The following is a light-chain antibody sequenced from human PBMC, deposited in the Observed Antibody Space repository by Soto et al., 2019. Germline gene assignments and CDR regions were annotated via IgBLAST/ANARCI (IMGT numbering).Light chain of an antibody. J-gene: IGLJ3*02. CDR1: RSNIGANFD. Sequence: QSVLTQPPSVSGAPGQRVTISCTGSRSNIGANFDVHWYQHPPGTSPKLLIYADNIRPSGVPDRFSGSKSGASASLAITGLQADDEADYYCQTYDSSLSGSVFGGGTKLTVL. V-gene: IGLV1-40*01. CDR3: QTYDSSLSGSV. CDR2: ADN.